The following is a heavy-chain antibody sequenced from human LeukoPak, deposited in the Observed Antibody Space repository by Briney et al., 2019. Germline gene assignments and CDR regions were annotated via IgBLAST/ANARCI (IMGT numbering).Heavy chain of an antibody. V-gene: IGHV4-31*03. Sequence: SQTLSLTCTVSGGSISSGASDWGWIRQHPKRGLEWVGYINHSGSTYYNPSLGSRVTMSVDSSKNQFSLKLSSVTAADSAVYYCARAARQGFTMIVVPFFYFDLWGRGTLVTVSS. D-gene: IGHD3-22*01. CDR1: GGSISSGASD. CDR3: ARAARQGFTMIVVPFFYFDL. J-gene: IGHJ2*01. CDR2: INHSGST.